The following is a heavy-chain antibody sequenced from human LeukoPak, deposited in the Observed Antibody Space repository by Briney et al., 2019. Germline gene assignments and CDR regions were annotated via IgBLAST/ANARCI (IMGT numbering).Heavy chain of an antibody. J-gene: IGHJ4*02. Sequence: GGSLRLSCAASGSTFSNYSMSWVRQAPGKGLEWVSYITSSSSPIYYADSVKGRFTISRDNAKNSLYLQMNSLRVEDTAVYYCARGGSSGSMIYWGQGTLVTVSS. D-gene: IGHD3-22*01. V-gene: IGHV3-48*01. CDR3: ARGGSSGSMIY. CDR1: GSTFSNYS. CDR2: ITSSSSPI.